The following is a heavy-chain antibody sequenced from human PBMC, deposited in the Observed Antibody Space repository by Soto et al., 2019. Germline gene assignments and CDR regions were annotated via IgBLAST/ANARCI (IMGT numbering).Heavy chain of an antibody. V-gene: IGHV3-7*05. CDR2: IKQDGSEK. CDR3: GRRVRTGWYGDDY. J-gene: IGHJ4*02. CDR1: GFTFSDYW. Sequence: EVQVVESGGGLVQPGGSLRLSCAASGFTFSDYWMSWVRQAPGKGLEWVANIKQDGSEKYYVDSVKGRFTVSRDNAEKSLYLQMNSLRAEDTAVYYCGRRVRTGWYGDDYWGQGILVTVSS. D-gene: IGHD6-19*01.